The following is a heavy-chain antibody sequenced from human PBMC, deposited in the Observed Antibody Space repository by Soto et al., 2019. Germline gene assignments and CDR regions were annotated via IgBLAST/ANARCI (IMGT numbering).Heavy chain of an antibody. CDR2: IYPGDSDT. D-gene: IGHD3-9*01. J-gene: IGHJ6*02. CDR1: GYRFTNYW. Sequence: GESLKISCQASGYRFTNYWIGWVRQMPGKGLEWMGIIYPGDSDTRYSPSFRGQVTISVDKSVNTGFLQWSSLGASDSAMYYCARVATTAEILTGTLDVWGQGTKVTVSS. CDR3: ARVATTAEILTGTLDV. V-gene: IGHV5-51*01.